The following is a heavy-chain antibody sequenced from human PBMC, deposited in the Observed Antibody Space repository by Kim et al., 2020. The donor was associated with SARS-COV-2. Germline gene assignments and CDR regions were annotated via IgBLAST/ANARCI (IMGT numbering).Heavy chain of an antibody. CDR1: GFIFSRNP. V-gene: IGHV3-30*04. D-gene: IGHD4-17*01. J-gene: IGHJ6*02. Sequence: GGSLRLSCAASGFIFSRNPMHWVRQAPGKGLEWVAVISYDESKKYYGDSAKGRFTISRDNSKNTLYLQMNSLRAEDTAVYHCAREAHAPPDYGDYSYGMDVWGQGTTVTVSS. CDR2: ISYDESKK. CDR3: AREAHAPPDYGDYSYGMDV.